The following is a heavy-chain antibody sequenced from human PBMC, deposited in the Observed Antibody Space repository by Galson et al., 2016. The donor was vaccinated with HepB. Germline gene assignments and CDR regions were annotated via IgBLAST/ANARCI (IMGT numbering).Heavy chain of an antibody. D-gene: IGHD3-22*01. CDR1: GFTFGNYV. J-gene: IGHJ4*02. Sequence: SLRLSCAASGFTFGNYVMSWVRQAPGKGLEWVAVISYDGSNKYYADPVKGRFTISRDNSKNTLYLQMNSLRAEDTAVYYCAREDSSGYYYFDYWGQGTLVTVSS. V-gene: IGHV3-30*03. CDR3: AREDSSGYYYFDY. CDR2: ISYDGSNK.